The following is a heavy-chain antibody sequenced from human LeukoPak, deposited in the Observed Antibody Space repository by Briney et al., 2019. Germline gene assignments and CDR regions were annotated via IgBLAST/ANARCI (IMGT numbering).Heavy chain of an antibody. Sequence: SETLSLTCAVYGGSFSVYYWSWIRQPPGKGLEWIGEISHTGSTNFNPSLMSRVTISVDTSHNQFSLKLSSVTAADTAVYYCAGLGPEDDYNNYYYHYGMDVWGQGTTVTVSS. CDR3: AGLGPEDDYNNYYYHYGMDV. CDR1: GGSFSVYY. D-gene: IGHD5-24*01. CDR2: ISHTGST. V-gene: IGHV4-34*01. J-gene: IGHJ6*02.